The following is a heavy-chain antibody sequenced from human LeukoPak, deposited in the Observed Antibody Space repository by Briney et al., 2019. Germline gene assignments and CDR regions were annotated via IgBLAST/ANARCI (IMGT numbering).Heavy chain of an antibody. J-gene: IGHJ3*02. D-gene: IGHD5-12*01. CDR2: IYYSGST. CDR3: ARLSRDGYNYAFDI. CDR1: GGSISSYY. Sequence: SETLSLTCTVSGGSISSYYWSWIRQPPGKGLEWIGYIYYSGSTNYNPSLKSRVTISVDTSKNQFSLKLSSVTAADTAVHYCARLSRDGYNYAFDIWGQGTMVTVSS. V-gene: IGHV4-59*08.